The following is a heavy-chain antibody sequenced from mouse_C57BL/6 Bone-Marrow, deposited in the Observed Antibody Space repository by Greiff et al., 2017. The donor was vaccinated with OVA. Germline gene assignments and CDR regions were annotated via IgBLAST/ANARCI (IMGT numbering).Heavy chain of an antibody. CDR3: AREPIYYGHFDV. CDR1: GYTFTSYA. D-gene: IGHD2-1*01. J-gene: IGHJ1*03. V-gene: IGHV1-81*01. CDR2: IYPRSGNT. Sequence: QVQLKESGAELARPGASVKLSCKASGYTFTSYAISWVKQRTGQGLEWIGEIYPRSGNTYYNEKFKGKATLTADKSSSTAYMELRSLTSEDSAVYFCAREPIYYGHFDVWGTGTTVTVSS.